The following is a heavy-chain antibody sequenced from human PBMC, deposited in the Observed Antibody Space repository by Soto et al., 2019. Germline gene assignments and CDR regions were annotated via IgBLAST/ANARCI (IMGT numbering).Heavy chain of an antibody. CDR2: IYYSGST. D-gene: IGHD3-10*01. CDR3: ARDAGAWYYYYYMDV. CDR1: GGSISSYY. V-gene: IGHV4-59*01. J-gene: IGHJ6*03. Sequence: PSETLSLTCTVSGGSISSYYWSWIRQPPGKGLEWIGYIYYSGSTNYNPSLKSRVTISVDTSKNQFSLKLSSVTAADTAVYYCARDAGAWYYYYYMDVWGKGTTVTVSS.